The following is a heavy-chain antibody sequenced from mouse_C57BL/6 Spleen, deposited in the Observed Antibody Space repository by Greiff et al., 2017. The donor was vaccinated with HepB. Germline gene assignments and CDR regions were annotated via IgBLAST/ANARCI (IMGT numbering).Heavy chain of an antibody. Sequence: VQLKESGPELVKPGASVKISCKASGYSFTGYYMNWVKQSPEKSLEWIGEINPSTGGTTYNQKFKAKATLTVDKSSSTAYMQLKSLTSEDSAVYYCARVDSNYDYWGQGTTLTVSS. CDR2: INPSTGGT. D-gene: IGHD2-5*01. CDR3: ARVDSNYDY. V-gene: IGHV1-42*01. J-gene: IGHJ2*01. CDR1: GYSFTGYY.